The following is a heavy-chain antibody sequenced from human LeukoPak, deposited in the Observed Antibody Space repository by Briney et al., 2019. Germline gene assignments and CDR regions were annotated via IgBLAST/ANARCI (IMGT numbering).Heavy chain of an antibody. CDR3: ARAGYSSGWNDWYFDL. Sequence: ASETLSLTCTVSGGSISSSSYYWGWIRQPPGKGLEWIGSIYYSGSTYYNPSLKSRVTISVDTSKNQFSLKLSSVTAADTAVYYCARAGYSSGWNDWYFDLWGRGTLVTVSS. D-gene: IGHD6-19*01. CDR1: GGSISSSSYY. V-gene: IGHV4-39*07. J-gene: IGHJ2*01. CDR2: IYYSGST.